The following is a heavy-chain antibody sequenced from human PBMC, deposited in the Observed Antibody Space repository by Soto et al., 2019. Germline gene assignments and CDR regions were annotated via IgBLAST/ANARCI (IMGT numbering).Heavy chain of an antibody. CDR2: IYYSGST. D-gene: IGHD2-15*01. V-gene: IGHV4-30-4*01. CDR3: ARDFRYCSGGSCPDYYYYGMDV. CDR1: GGSISSGDYY. J-gene: IGHJ6*02. Sequence: QVQLQESGPGLVKPSQTLSLTCTVSGGSISSGDYYWSWIHQPPGKGLEWIGYIYYSGSTYYNPSLKSRVTISVDTSKNQFSLKLSSVTAADTAVYYCARDFRYCSGGSCPDYYYYGMDVWGQGTTVTVSS.